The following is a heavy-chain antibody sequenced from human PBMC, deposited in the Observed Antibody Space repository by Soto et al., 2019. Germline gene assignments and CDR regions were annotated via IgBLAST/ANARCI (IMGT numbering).Heavy chain of an antibody. J-gene: IGHJ4*02. CDR1: GFTFSSYN. Sequence: GSLRLSSAASGFTFSSYNMNWVRQAPGKGLEWVSYISRGSTTIYYADSVKGRFTISRDDAKDSLYLQMDSLRDEDTAVYYCARRYGDYEGDDYLGQGTLVTVSS. D-gene: IGHD4-17*01. CDR2: ISRGSTTI. V-gene: IGHV3-48*02. CDR3: ARRYGDYEGDDY.